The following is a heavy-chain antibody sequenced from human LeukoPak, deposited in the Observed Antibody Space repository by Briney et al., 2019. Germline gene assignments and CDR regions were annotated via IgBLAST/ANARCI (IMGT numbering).Heavy chain of an antibody. Sequence: GGSLRLSCAASGFTFSSYEMNWVRQAPGEGLEWVSYISSSDSIMYYADSVKGRFTISRDNAKNSLYLQMNSLRAEDTAVYYCVRGEWVRWGQGTLVTVSS. V-gene: IGHV3-48*03. CDR2: ISSSDSIM. CDR3: VRGEWVR. D-gene: IGHD3-10*01. CDR1: GFTFSSYE. J-gene: IGHJ4*02.